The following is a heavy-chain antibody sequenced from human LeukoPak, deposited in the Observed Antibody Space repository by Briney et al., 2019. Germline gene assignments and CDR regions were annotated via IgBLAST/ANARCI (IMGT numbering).Heavy chain of an antibody. J-gene: IGHJ4*02. CDR3: ARAVAAADYAFDY. D-gene: IGHD6-13*01. V-gene: IGHV3-7*01. CDR1: GFTFSSYW. CDR2: IKQDGSEK. Sequence: GGFLRLSCAASGFTFSSYWMSWVRQAPGKGLEWVANIKQDGSEKYYVDSVKGRFTISRDNAKNSLYLQMNSLRAEDTAVYYCARAVAAADYAFDYWGQGTLVTVSS.